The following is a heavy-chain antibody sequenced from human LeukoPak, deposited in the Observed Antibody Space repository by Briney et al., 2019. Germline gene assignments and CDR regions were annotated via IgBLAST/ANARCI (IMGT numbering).Heavy chain of an antibody. CDR3: TKVTSGG. CDR2: ISWNSGSI. CDR1: GFTFDDYA. J-gene: IGHJ4*02. D-gene: IGHD3-10*01. V-gene: IGHV3-9*01. Sequence: GRSLRLSCAASGFTFDDYAMHWVRQAPGKGLEWVSGISWNSGSIGYADSVKGRFSISRDNSKNTLYLQMNSLRVEDAAVYYCTKVTSGGWGQGTLVTVSS.